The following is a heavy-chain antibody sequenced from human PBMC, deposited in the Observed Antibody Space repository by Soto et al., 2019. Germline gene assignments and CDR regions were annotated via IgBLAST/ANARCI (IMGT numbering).Heavy chain of an antibody. CDR2: VSGSGDAT. Sequence: WWSLRLSCSASVITFTGFAFNWFRQSPGKGLEWVSTVSGSGDATHYADSVKGRFTISRDNSKNTLYLQMNSLRAEDTAIYYCARDPSTGYADYWGQGTLVTVSS. CDR3: ARDPSTGYADY. CDR1: VITFTGFA. D-gene: IGHD3-9*01. V-gene: IGHV3-23*01. J-gene: IGHJ4*02.